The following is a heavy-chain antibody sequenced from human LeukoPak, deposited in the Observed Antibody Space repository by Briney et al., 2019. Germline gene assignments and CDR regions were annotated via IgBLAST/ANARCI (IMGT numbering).Heavy chain of an antibody. Sequence: ASVKVSCKASGYTFSSYGINWVRQAPGQGLEWMGWISPLSGNTDYVQNFQGRVTMTTDTSSSTAYMELRSLRSDDTAIYYCARDYLAAPAYWGQGTLITVFS. CDR1: GYTFSSYG. CDR3: ARDYLAAPAY. V-gene: IGHV1-18*01. J-gene: IGHJ4*02. D-gene: IGHD6-6*01. CDR2: ISPLSGNT.